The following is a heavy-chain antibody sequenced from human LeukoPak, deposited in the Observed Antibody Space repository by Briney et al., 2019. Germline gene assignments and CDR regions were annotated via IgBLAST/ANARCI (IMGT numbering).Heavy chain of an antibody. Sequence: PGGSLRLSCTASGFSLSDYEINWVRQAPGKGLEWVSYVSFTGNPVDYPDSVRGRFSISRDNAKNSVFLQMNSLRAEDTAVYYCARSGYRHPYHFDSWGQGTLVTVSS. D-gene: IGHD3-22*01. CDR2: VSFTGNPV. CDR3: ARSGYRHPYHFDS. J-gene: IGHJ4*02. CDR1: GFSLSDYE. V-gene: IGHV3-48*03.